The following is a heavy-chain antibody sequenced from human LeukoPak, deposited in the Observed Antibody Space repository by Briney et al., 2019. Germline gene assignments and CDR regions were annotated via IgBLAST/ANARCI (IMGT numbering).Heavy chain of an antibody. D-gene: IGHD2-21*01. CDR2: FYYRGST. CDR1: GGSIRGYY. V-gene: IGHV4-59*01. Sequence: SETLSLTCTVSGGSIRGYYWSWIRQPPGKGLEWIGYFYYRGSTNYNPSLKSRVSISVDTSKNQGSLKLNSVTTADTAVYYCARGLRDLLPDFWGQGTLVTVSS. CDR3: ARGLRDLLPDF. J-gene: IGHJ4*02.